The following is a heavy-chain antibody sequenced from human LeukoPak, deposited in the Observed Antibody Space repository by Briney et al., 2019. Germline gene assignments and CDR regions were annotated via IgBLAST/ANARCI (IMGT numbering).Heavy chain of an antibody. CDR1: GFTFSSYA. CDR3: ARTDGNGYFDY. V-gene: IGHV3-33*01. CDR2: IRYDGSNR. J-gene: IGHJ4*02. D-gene: IGHD4-17*01. Sequence: GRSLRLSCAASGFTFSSYAMNWVRQAPGEGLEWVASIRYDGSNRFYADSVKGRFTISRDNSKNTLYLQMNSQRAEDTAVYYCARTDGNGYFDYWGQGTLVTVSS.